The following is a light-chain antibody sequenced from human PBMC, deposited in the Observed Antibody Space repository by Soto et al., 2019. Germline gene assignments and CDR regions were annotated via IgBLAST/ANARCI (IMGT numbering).Light chain of an antibody. V-gene: IGKV1-39*01. CDR3: QQSYSTPRT. CDR2: AAS. Sequence: DIQMTQSLSSLSASVGDRATITCRASQSINSYLNWYKQKPGKAPKLLIYAASSLQSGVPSRFSGSGSGTDFTLTISSLQPEDFATYYCQQSYSTPRTFGQGTKVEIK. J-gene: IGKJ1*01. CDR1: QSINSY.